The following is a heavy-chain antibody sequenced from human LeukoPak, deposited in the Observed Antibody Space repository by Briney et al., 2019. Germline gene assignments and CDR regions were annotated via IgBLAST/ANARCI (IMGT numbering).Heavy chain of an antibody. CDR3: ARFTYTTRPSDV. CDR2: IFSSGST. J-gene: IGHJ6*04. D-gene: IGHD3-16*01. Sequence: PSETLSLTCSVSGGSISGYYWSWIRQPPGQTLEWIGYIFSSGSTNYNPSLQSRVTMSVDTSMNQFSLRLSSVTAADTAVYYCARFTYTTRPSDVWGKGTTVTVSS. CDR1: GGSISGYY. V-gene: IGHV4-4*09.